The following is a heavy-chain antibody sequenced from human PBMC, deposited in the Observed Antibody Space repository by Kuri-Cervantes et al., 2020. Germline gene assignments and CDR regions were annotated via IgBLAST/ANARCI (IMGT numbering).Heavy chain of an antibody. J-gene: IGHJ2*01. V-gene: IGHV4-39*07. CDR3: ARDVSDGYNNHYWYFDL. Sequence: SETLSLTCTVSDGSISSSSYYWGWSRQPPGKGLEWIGSIYYSGSTYYKPSLKSRVPMTVDTSNNQFSLKMSSVNAADPVVDYCARDVSDGYNNHYWYFDLWGHGTLVTVSS. CDR2: IYYSGST. CDR1: DGSISSSSYY. D-gene: IGHD5-24*01.